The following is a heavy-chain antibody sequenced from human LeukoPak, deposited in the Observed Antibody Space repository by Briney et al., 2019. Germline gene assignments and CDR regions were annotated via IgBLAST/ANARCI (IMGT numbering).Heavy chain of an antibody. CDR2: ISSYNGNT. CDR3: ARDRFISSLPYYFDF. V-gene: IGHV1-18*01. J-gene: IGHJ4*02. Sequence: ASVKVSCTASVYTFINYGITSVPQAPGQGLEGMGWISSYNGNTNYAQKFQGRVTMTTDTSTSTAYMGLKRLKSEAADLYVCARDRFISSLPYYFDFWGQGSLVTVSS. D-gene: IGHD2-15*01. CDR1: VYTFINYG.